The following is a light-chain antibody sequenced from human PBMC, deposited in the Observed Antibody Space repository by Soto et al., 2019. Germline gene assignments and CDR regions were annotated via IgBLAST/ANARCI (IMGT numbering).Light chain of an antibody. CDR2: DSS. V-gene: IGKV3-15*01. CDR3: QQYNHWPPLT. CDR1: QSVRGN. Sequence: EAVLTQSPGTLSVAPGERATLSCKASQSVRGNLAWYQQKPGQAPRLVMHDSSSRATGIPARFSGSGSGTEFALTISSVQSEDFALYYCQQYNHWPPLTFGGGTRVEIK. J-gene: IGKJ4*01.